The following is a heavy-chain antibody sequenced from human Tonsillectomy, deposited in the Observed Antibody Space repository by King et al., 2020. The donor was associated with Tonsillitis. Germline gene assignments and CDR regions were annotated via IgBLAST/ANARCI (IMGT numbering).Heavy chain of an antibody. CDR2: IYHSGST. Sequence: LQLQESGSGLVKPSQTLSLTCAVSGGSISSGGYSWSWIRQPPGQGLEWIGYIYHSGSTYYNPSLKSRVTISVDRSKNQFSLKLSSVTAADTAVYYCARVLTDSSGYYYFDYWGQGTLVTVSS. D-gene: IGHD3-22*01. V-gene: IGHV4-30-2*01. CDR3: ARVLTDSSGYYYFDY. J-gene: IGHJ4*02. CDR1: GGSISSGGYS.